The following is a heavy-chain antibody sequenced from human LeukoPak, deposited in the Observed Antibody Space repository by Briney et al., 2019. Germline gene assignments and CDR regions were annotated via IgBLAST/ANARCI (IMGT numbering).Heavy chain of an antibody. J-gene: IGHJ4*02. CDR3: ARGPRDIVVVPAAYGGGDY. Sequence: SQTLSLTCAISGDSVSSNSAALNWIRQSPSRGLEWLVRTYYRSKWYNDYAVSVQSRITINPDTSKNQFSLQLNSVTPEDAAVYYWARGPRDIVVVPAAYGGGDYWGQGTLVTVSS. D-gene: IGHD2-2*01. V-gene: IGHV6-1*01. CDR2: TYYRSKWYN. CDR1: GDSVSSNSAA.